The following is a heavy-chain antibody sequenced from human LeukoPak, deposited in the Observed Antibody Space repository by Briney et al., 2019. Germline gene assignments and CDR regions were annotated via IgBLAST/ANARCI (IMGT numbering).Heavy chain of an antibody. CDR2: IYYSGST. CDR3: AREGYYDNSGYPTFDY. V-gene: IGHV4-59*01. Sequence: PSETLSLTCTVSGGSISSYYWSWIRQPPGKGLEWIGYIYYSGSTNYNPSLKSRVTISVDTSKNQFSLKLSSVTAADTAVYYCAREGYYDNSGYPTFDYWGQGTLVTVSS. D-gene: IGHD3-22*01. CDR1: GGSISSYY. J-gene: IGHJ4*02.